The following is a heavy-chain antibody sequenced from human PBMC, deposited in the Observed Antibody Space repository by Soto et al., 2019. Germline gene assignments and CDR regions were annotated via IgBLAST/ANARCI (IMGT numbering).Heavy chain of an antibody. D-gene: IGHD3-22*01. CDR1: GFSFSSYT. CDR3: ERPTYYYDSSGPTGY. CDR2: ISSSSGTI. J-gene: IGHJ4*02. Sequence: PGGSLRLSCAASGFSFSSYTMSWVRQAPGKGLEWVSYISSSSGTIYNADSVKGRFTVSRDNAKNSLYLQMNSLRAEDTAVYYCERPTYYYDSSGPTGYWGQGTLVTVS. V-gene: IGHV3-48*01.